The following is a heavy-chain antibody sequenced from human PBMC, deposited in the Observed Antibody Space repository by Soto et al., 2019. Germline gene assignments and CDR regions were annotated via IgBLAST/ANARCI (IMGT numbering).Heavy chain of an antibody. CDR2: FDPEDGET. J-gene: IGHJ4*02. D-gene: IGHD3-22*01. Sequence: ASVKVSCKVSGYTLTELSMHWVRQAPGKGLEWMGGFDPEDGETIYAQKFQGRVTMTEDTSTDTAYMELSSPRSEDTAVYYCATLDYDSSGPIDYWGQGTLVTVSS. CDR3: ATLDYDSSGPIDY. V-gene: IGHV1-24*01. CDR1: GYTLTELS.